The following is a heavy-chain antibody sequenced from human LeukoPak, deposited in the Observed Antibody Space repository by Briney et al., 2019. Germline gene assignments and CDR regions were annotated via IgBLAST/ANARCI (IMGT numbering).Heavy chain of an antibody. CDR3: TTGPGNSGY. D-gene: IGHD4-23*01. CDR1: GLTFDNAW. J-gene: IGHJ4*02. CDR2: IKSKNVGETT. V-gene: IGHV3-15*01. Sequence: GGSLRLSCVVSGLTFDNAWMSWVRQAPGKGLEWVGRIKSKNVGETTEYAAPVQGRFTISRDDSKNTVYLQMSSLKTEDTAVYYCTTGPGNSGYWGQGTLVTVSS.